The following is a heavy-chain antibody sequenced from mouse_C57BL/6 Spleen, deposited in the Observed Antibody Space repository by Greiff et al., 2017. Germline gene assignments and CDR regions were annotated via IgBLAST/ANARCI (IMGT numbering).Heavy chain of an antibody. Sequence: ESGPGLVKPSQSLSLTCSVTGYSITSGYYWNWIRQFPGNKLEWMGYISYDGSNNYNPSLKNRISITRDTSKNQFFLKLNSVTTEDTATYYCARLYYDYAFAYWGQGTLVTVSA. J-gene: IGHJ3*01. D-gene: IGHD2-4*01. CDR2: ISYDGSN. CDR1: GYSITSGYY. V-gene: IGHV3-6*01. CDR3: ARLYYDYAFAY.